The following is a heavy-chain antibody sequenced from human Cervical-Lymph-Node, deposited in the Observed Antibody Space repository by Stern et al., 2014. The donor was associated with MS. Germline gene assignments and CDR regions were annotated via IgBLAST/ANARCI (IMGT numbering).Heavy chain of an antibody. J-gene: IGHJ4*02. CDR3: SRDADGYSLVFGY. Sequence: QVQLVESGPGLVKPSQTLSLTCAVTGGSISSAEYYWSWIRQSPGQGLEWIGYIHYSGTTYYTPSLKSRVTISVDTSKNQFSLKLRSVTAADTAVYYCSRDADGYSLVFGYWGRGTLVTVSS. CDR2: IHYSGTT. V-gene: IGHV4-30-4*01. CDR1: GGSISSAEYY. D-gene: IGHD5-24*01.